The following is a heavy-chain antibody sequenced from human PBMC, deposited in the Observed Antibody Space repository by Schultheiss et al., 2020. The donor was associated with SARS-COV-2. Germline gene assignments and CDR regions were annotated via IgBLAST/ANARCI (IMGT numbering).Heavy chain of an antibody. CDR3: ARVPTLGSYGMDV. D-gene: IGHD2-2*01. CDR2: ISAYNGNT. CDR1: GYTFTSYG. J-gene: IGHJ6*02. Sequence: ASVKVSCKASGYTFTSYGISWVRQAPGQGLEWMGWISAYNGNTNYAQKLQGRVTMTRDTSASTAYMELSSLRSEDMAVYYCARVPTLGSYGMDVWGQGTTVTVSS. V-gene: IGHV1-18*03.